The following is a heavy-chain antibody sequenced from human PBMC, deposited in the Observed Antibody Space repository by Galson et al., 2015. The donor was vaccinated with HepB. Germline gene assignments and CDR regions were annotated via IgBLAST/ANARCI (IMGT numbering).Heavy chain of an antibody. Sequence: CAISGDSVSSNSAAWNWIRQSPSRGLEWLGGTYYRSKWYNDYAVSVRSRITINPDTSKNQFSLQLDSVTPEDTAVYYCAREAAGPDAFDIWGQGTMVTVSS. J-gene: IGHJ3*02. CDR2: TYYRSKWYN. CDR1: GDSVSSNSAA. CDR3: AREAAGPDAFDI. D-gene: IGHD6-13*01. V-gene: IGHV6-1*01.